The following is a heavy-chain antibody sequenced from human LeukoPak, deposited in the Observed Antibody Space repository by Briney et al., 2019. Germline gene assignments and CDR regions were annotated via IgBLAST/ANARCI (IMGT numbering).Heavy chain of an antibody. CDR1: GFTFSSYA. Sequence: GGSLRLSCAASGFTFSSYAMHWVRQAPGKGLEYVSAISSNGGSTYYANSVKGRFTISRDNSKNTLYLQMGSLRAEVMAVYYCARGGYSYAVDYWGQGTLVTVSS. D-gene: IGHD5-18*01. J-gene: IGHJ4*02. V-gene: IGHV3-64*01. CDR2: ISSNGGST. CDR3: ARGGYSYAVDY.